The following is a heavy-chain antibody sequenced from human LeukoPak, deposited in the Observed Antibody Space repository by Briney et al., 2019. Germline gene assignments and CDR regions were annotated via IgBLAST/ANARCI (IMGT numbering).Heavy chain of an antibody. CDR2: INPSGGST. CDR3: ARVPPYCSSTSCIFTNFDY. Sequence: ASAKVSCKASGYTFTSYYMHWVRQAPGQGLEWMGIINPSGGSTRYAQKFQGRVTMTRDTSTSTVYMELSSLRSEDTAVYYCARVPPYCSSTSCIFTNFDYWGQGTLVTVSS. J-gene: IGHJ4*02. D-gene: IGHD2-2*01. V-gene: IGHV1-46*01. CDR1: GYTFTSYY.